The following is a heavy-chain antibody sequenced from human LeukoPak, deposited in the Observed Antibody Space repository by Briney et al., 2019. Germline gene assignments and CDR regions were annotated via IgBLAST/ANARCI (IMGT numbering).Heavy chain of an antibody. V-gene: IGHV1-69*13. J-gene: IGHJ4*02. CDR2: IIPIFGTA. Sequence: SVKVSCKASGYTFTRYGISWDRQAPGLWLEWMGGIIPIFGTANYAQKFQGRVTITADESTSTAYMELSSLRSEDTAVYYCARPELKYCSGGSCYIPGDYWGQGTLVTISS. CDR1: GYTFTRYG. CDR3: ARPELKYCSGGSCYIPGDY. D-gene: IGHD2-15*01.